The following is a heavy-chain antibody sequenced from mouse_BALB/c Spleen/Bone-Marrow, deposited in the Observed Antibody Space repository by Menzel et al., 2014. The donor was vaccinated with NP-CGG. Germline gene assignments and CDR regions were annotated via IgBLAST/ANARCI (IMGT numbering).Heavy chain of an antibody. Sequence: VQLQQSGPELGKPGALVKISCKASGYTFTSYDINWVKQRPGQGLEWIGWIYPGDGSSKYNEKFKGKATLTADKSSSTAYMQLSSLTSENPAVYFCACSGDRSGYGFAYWGQGTLVTVSA. J-gene: IGHJ3*01. CDR1: GYTFTSYD. D-gene: IGHD3-2*01. V-gene: IGHV1S56*01. CDR3: ACSGDRSGYGFAY. CDR2: IYPGDGSS.